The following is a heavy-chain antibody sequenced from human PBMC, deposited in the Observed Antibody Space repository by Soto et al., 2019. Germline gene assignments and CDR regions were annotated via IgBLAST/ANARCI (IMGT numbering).Heavy chain of an antibody. CDR2: IYYSGST. CDR3: AREIGYYDSSGPFDY. CDR1: GGSISSGGYY. V-gene: IGHV4-31*03. D-gene: IGHD3-22*01. J-gene: IGHJ4*02. Sequence: SETLSLTCTVSGGSISSGGYYWSWIRHHPGKGLEWIGYIYYSGSTYYNPSLKSRVTISVDTSKNQFSLKLSSVTAADTAVYYCAREIGYYDSSGPFDYWGQGTLVTVYS.